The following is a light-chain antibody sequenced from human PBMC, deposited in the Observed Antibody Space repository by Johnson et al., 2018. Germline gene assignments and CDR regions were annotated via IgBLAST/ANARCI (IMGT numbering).Light chain of an antibody. J-gene: IGLJ1*01. CDR1: SSNIGNNY. CDR3: GTWDSRLSAGNV. V-gene: IGLV1-51*02. CDR2: ENN. Sequence: QSVLTQPPSVSAAPGQKVTISCSGSSSNIGNNYVSWYQQLPGTAPKLLIYENNKRPSGIPDRFSGSKSGTSATLGINGLQTGDEADYYCGTWDSRLSAGNVFGTGTKVTVL.